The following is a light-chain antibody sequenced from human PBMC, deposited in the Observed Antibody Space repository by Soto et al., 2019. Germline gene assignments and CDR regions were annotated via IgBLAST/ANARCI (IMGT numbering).Light chain of an antibody. V-gene: IGKV1-5*01. Sequence: DIQMTQSPSNLSVSVRDRVIITCRASQSISSWLAWYQQKPGKAPKLLIYDASSLKSGVPSRFSGSGSGTEFTLTISSLQPDDFATYYCQHYNSYFQTFGQGTKVDIK. CDR1: QSISSW. J-gene: IGKJ1*01. CDR3: QHYNSYFQT. CDR2: DAS.